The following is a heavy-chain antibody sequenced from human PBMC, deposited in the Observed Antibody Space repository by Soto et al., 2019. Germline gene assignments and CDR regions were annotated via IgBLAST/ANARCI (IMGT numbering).Heavy chain of an antibody. CDR1: GYSFTTYW. Sequence: GESLKISCQASGYSFTTYWISWVRQMPGKGLEWMGRMDPSDSYTDYGPSFQGQVTISADKSISTAYLQWSSLKASDTAMYYCARHGSLVRDDILTGLDYWGQGTLVTVSS. D-gene: IGHD3-9*01. J-gene: IGHJ4*02. CDR2: MDPSDSYT. CDR3: ARHGSLVRDDILTGLDY. V-gene: IGHV5-10-1*04.